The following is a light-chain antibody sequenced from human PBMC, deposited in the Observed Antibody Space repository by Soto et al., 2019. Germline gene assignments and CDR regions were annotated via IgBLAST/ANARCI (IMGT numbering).Light chain of an antibody. Sequence: DIQMTQSPSTLSTSVGDRVTITCRASQSISHLLAWYQQKPGKAPKLLIYDASSLESGVPSRFSGSGSGTEFTLTISSLQPDDFATYYCQQYNSDPPWTFGQGTKVEIK. V-gene: IGKV1-5*01. J-gene: IGKJ1*01. CDR2: DAS. CDR3: QQYNSDPPWT. CDR1: QSISHL.